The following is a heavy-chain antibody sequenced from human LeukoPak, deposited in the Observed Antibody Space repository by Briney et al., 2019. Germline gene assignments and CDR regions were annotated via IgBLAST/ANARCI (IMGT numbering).Heavy chain of an antibody. CDR2: ISYDGSNK. J-gene: IGHJ4*02. Sequence: GGSLRLSCAASGFTFSNYAMHWVRQAPGKGLEWMAVISYDGSNKYYADSVKGRFTISRDNAKNSLYLQMNSLRAEDTAVYHCARDLRVAGEKIDYWGQGTLVTVSS. V-gene: IGHV3-30-3*01. CDR3: ARDLRVAGEKIDY. CDR1: GFTFSNYA. D-gene: IGHD2-15*01.